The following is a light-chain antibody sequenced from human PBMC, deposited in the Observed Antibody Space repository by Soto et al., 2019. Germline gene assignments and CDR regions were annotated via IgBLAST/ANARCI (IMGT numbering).Light chain of an antibody. V-gene: IGLV2-14*01. CDR1: SSDVGGYNY. Sequence: QSALTQPASVSGSPGQSITISCTGTSSDVGGYNYVSWYQQLPGKAPKLMIYDVSNRPSGVSNRFSGSKSGTTASLTISGLQAEDEADYYCSSYTSSSTLDVFGGGTKLTVL. J-gene: IGLJ2*01. CDR2: DVS. CDR3: SSYTSSSTLDV.